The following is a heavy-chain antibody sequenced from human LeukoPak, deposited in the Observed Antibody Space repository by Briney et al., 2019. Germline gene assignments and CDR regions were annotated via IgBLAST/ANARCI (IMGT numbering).Heavy chain of an antibody. CDR3: AREGVFLFFGGARY. CDR2: INQDGSER. Sequence: GGSLRLSCAASGFTFNNYWMSWVRQAPGKGLEWVANINQDGSERYYLDSVKGRFTISRDNTKNSLYLQMNSLRAEDTALYYCAREGVFLFFGGARYWGQGTLVTVSS. CDR1: GFTFNNYW. D-gene: IGHD3-10*01. J-gene: IGHJ4*02. V-gene: IGHV3-7*01.